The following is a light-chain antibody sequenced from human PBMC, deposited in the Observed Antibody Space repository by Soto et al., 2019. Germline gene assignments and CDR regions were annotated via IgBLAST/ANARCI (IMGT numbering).Light chain of an antibody. CDR1: QSLMHSNGYKY. CDR2: MGS. J-gene: IGKJ1*01. V-gene: IGKV2-28*01. Sequence: DIVVTQSPLSLPVTPGEPASISCRSSQSLMHSNGYKYLDWYLQKPGQSPQLLIYMGSNRASGVPDRFSGSGSGTDFTLKISGVEAEDVGVYYCMQTLQTRTFGQGTKVDIK. CDR3: MQTLQTRT.